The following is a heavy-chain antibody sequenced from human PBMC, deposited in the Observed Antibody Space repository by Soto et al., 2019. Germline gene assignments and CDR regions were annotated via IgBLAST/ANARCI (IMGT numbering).Heavy chain of an antibody. Sequence: PSETLSLTCTVSGGSISSYYWSWIRQPPGKGLEWIGYIYYSGSTNYNPSLKSRVTISVDTSKNQFSLKLSSVTAADTAVYYCARVVVVPAYSWFDPWGQGTLVTVSS. CDR1: GGSISSYY. J-gene: IGHJ5*02. CDR3: ARVVVVPAYSWFDP. CDR2: IYYSGST. D-gene: IGHD2-2*01. V-gene: IGHV4-59*01.